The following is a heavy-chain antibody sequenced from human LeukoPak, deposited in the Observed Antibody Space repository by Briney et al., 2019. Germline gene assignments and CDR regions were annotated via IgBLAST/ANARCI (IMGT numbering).Heavy chain of an antibody. Sequence: PSETLSLTCTVSGGSISSYYWSWIRQPPGKGLEWIGTIHDSGSTNYNPSLKSRVTISVDTSKNQFSLKLRSATAADTAVYYCARQWPTAFDYWGQGTLVTVSS. V-gene: IGHV4-39*01. CDR3: ARQWPTAFDY. CDR1: GGSISSYY. J-gene: IGHJ4*02. CDR2: IHDSGST. D-gene: IGHD1-26*01.